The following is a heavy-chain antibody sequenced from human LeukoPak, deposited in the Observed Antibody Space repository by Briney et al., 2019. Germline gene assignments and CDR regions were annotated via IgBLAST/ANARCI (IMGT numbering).Heavy chain of an antibody. J-gene: IGHJ4*02. CDR3: AKDSSSWYTGKLNYFDY. CDR1: GCTFSSYG. D-gene: IGHD6-13*01. V-gene: IGHV3-30*02. Sequence: PGGSLRLSCAASGCTFSSYGMHWVRQAPGKGLEWVAFIRYDGSNKYYADSVKGRFTISRDNSKNTLYQQMNSLRAEDTAVYYCAKDSSSWYTGKLNYFDYWGQGTLVTVSS. CDR2: IRYDGSNK.